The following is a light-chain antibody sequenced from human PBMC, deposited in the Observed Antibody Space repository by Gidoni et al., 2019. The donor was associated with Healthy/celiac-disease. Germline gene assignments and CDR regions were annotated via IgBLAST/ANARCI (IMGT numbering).Light chain of an antibody. Sequence: DIQMTQSPSSLSASVGDRVTITCRASQSISSYLNWYQQKPGKAPKLLIYAASSLQSGVPSRFSGSGSGTDFTLTISSLQPEDFATYYCQQSYSTLPIFTFGPXTKVDIK. CDR1: QSISSY. J-gene: IGKJ3*01. V-gene: IGKV1-39*01. CDR3: QQSYSTLPIFT. CDR2: AAS.